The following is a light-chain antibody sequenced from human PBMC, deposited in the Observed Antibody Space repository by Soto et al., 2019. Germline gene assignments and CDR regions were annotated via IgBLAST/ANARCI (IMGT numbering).Light chain of an antibody. CDR1: QSVSSSY. V-gene: IGKV3D-20*02. CDR3: QQRSNWGIT. Sequence: ENVLTQSPGPLSLSPGERATLSCRASQSVSSSYLAWYQQKPGQAPRLLIYDTSSRATGIPDRFSGTGSATDFTLTISRLEPEDFAVYYCQQRSNWGITFGPGTKVDIK. CDR2: DTS. J-gene: IGKJ3*01.